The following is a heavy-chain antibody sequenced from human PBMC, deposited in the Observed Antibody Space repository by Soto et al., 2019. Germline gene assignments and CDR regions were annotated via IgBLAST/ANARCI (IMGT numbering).Heavy chain of an antibody. J-gene: IGHJ6*02. CDR1: GYTFTNYW. CDR2: IYPGDSDT. CDR3: AASIFYYGMDV. Sequence: GESLKISCKGSGYTFTNYWIGWVRQMPGKGPEWMGIIYPGDSDTKYNPSFQGQVTISADKSITTTYLQWSGLKASDTAIYYCAASIFYYGMDVWGQGTTVTVSS. V-gene: IGHV5-51*01.